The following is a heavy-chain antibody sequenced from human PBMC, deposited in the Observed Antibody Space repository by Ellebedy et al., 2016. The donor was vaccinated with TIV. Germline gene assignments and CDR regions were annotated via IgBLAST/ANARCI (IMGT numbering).Heavy chain of an antibody. CDR1: GGTFGSYA. D-gene: IGHD3-22*01. V-gene: IGHV1-69*04. Sequence: ASVKVSCKASGGTFGSYAISWVRQAPGQGLEWMGRIIPILGIANYAQKFQGRVTMTEDTSTDTAYMELSSLRSEDTAVYYCATVSGYYDSSDYYYWGWFDPWGQGTLVTVSS. CDR3: ATVSGYYDSSDYYYWGWFDP. J-gene: IGHJ5*02. CDR2: IIPILGIA.